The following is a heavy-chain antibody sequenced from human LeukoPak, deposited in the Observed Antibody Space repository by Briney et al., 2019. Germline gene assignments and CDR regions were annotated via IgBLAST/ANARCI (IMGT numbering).Heavy chain of an antibody. D-gene: IGHD3-10*01. J-gene: IGHJ4*02. CDR1: GYTFTGYY. V-gene: IGHV1-2*02. CDR3: ARSRYYGSGRGYFDY. CDR2: INPNSGGT. Sequence: ASVKVSCKASGYTFTGYYMHWVRQAPGQGLEWMGWINPNSGGTNYAQKFQGRVTMTRDTSISTAYMELSRLRSDDTAVYYCARSRYYGSGRGYFDYWGQGTLVTVSS.